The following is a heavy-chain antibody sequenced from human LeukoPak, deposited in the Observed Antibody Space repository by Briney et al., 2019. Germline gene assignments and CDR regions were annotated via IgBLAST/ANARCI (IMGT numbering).Heavy chain of an antibody. J-gene: IGHJ4*02. CDR2: ISSSGSAI. CDR1: GFTFSSYE. D-gene: IGHD3-22*01. Sequence: GGSLRLSCAASGFTFSSYEMNWVRQAPGKGLEWVSFISSSGSAIHYADSVRGRFTISRDNAKNSLYLQMSRLRAEDTAVYYCARERLSFFDSSGYFDYWGQGTLVTVSS. CDR3: ARERLSFFDSSGYFDY. V-gene: IGHV3-48*03.